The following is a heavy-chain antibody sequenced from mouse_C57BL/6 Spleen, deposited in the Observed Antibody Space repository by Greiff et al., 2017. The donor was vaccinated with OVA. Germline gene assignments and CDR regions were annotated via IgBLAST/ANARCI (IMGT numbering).Heavy chain of an antibody. D-gene: IGHD2-3*01. V-gene: IGHV6-3*01. J-gene: IGHJ1*03. CDR1: GFTFSNYW. CDR2: IRLKSDNYAT. Sequence: EVQGVESGGGLVQPGGSMKLSCVASGFTFSNYWMNWVRQSPEKGLEWVAQIRLKSDNYATHYAESVKGRFTISRDDSKSSVYLQMNNLRAEDTGIYYCTGYEGWYFDVWGTGTTVTVSS. CDR3: TGYEGWYFDV.